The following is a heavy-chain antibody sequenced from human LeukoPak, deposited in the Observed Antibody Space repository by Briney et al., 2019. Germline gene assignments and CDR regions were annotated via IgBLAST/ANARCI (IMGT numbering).Heavy chain of an antibody. CDR3: AKDHSYCSSTSCYKDVFDP. CDR2: ISGSGGST. V-gene: IGHV3-23*01. D-gene: IGHD2-2*02. Sequence: PGGSLRLSCAASGFTFSSYATSWVRQAPGKGLEWVSAISGSGGSTYYADSVKGRFTISRDNAKNSLYLQMNSLRAEDTAVYYCAKDHSYCSSTSCYKDVFDPWGQGTLVTVSS. CDR1: GFTFSSYA. J-gene: IGHJ5*02.